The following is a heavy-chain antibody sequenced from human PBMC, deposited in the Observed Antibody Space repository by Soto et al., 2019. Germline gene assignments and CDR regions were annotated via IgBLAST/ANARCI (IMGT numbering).Heavy chain of an antibody. CDR2: IWYDGSNK. CDR3: ARATTASFYYDSSGYYDY. Sequence: XGSLRLSCAAAGFTFSSYGMHWVRQAPGKGLEWVAVIWYDGSNKYYADSVKGRFTISRDNSKNTLYLQMNSLRAEDTAVYYCARATTASFYYDSSGYYDYWGQGTLVTVSS. J-gene: IGHJ4*02. CDR1: GFTFSSYG. D-gene: IGHD3-22*01. V-gene: IGHV3-33*01.